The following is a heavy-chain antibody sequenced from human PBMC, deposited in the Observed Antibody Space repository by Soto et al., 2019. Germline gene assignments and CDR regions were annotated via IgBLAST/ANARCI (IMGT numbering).Heavy chain of an antibody. Sequence: LRLSCAASGFTSSSFALHCVRQAPGKGLECVAVISFDGTTKYYADSVRGQFTISRDNSRDTLYLQINSLKTEDTAVYYRATDLGAAVPPYGIDGWGQGATGTVAS. D-gene: IGHD6-13*01. CDR3: ATDLGAAVPPYGIDG. V-gene: IGHV3-30*03. CDR2: ISFDGTTK. CDR1: GFTSSSFA. J-gene: IGHJ6*02.